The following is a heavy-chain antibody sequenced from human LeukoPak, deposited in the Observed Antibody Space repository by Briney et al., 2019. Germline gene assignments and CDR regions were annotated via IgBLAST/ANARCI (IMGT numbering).Heavy chain of an antibody. CDR1: GGTFSSYA. Sequence: ASVKVSCKASGGTFSSYAISWVRQAPGQGLEWMGGIIPIFGTANYAQKFQGRVTITTDESTSTAYMELSSLRSEDTAVYYCARGGYYDILTGYFEGMDVWGQGTTVTVSS. J-gene: IGHJ6*02. CDR2: IIPIFGTA. V-gene: IGHV1-69*05. D-gene: IGHD3-9*01. CDR3: ARGGYYDILTGYFEGMDV.